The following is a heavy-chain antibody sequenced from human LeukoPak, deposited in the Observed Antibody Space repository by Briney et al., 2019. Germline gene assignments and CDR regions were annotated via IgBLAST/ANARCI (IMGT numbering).Heavy chain of an antibody. J-gene: IGHJ4*02. V-gene: IGHV3-7*01. CDR2: IKQDGGEN. CDR3: AREDHSNYNY. CDR1: GFTFSGYG. Sequence: GGSLRLSCAASGFTFSGYGMHWVRQAPGKGLEWVASIKQDGGENFYVDSVKGRFTISRDNAKNSLYLQMNSLRAEDTAVYYCAREDHSNYNYWGQGTLVTVSS. D-gene: IGHD4-11*01.